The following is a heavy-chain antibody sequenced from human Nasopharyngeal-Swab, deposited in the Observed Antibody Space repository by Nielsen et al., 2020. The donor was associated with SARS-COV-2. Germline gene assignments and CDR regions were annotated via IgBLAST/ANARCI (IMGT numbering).Heavy chain of an antibody. V-gene: IGHV1-3*01. Sequence: ASVKVSCKASGYTFTTYAIHWVRQAPGQRLEWMAWINAGTGNRKYSQKFQGRVTISTDTSASTAYMELGGLTSEDTAVYYCARSGTVGAPGLDYWGQGTLVTVSS. CDR2: INAGTGNR. J-gene: IGHJ4*02. D-gene: IGHD1-26*01. CDR3: ARSGTVGAPGLDY. CDR1: GYTFTTYA.